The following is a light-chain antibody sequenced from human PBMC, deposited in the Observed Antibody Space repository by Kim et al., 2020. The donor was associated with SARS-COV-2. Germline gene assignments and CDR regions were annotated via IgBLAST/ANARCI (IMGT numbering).Light chain of an antibody. V-gene: IGKV3-20*01. J-gene: IGKJ2*02. Sequence: EIVLTQSPGTLSLSPGERATLSCRASQSVRSSYLAWYQQKPGQAPRLLIYGASSRAAGIPDRFSGSGSGTDFTLTITRLGPEDFAVYYCQQYGSSRTFGQGTKLEI. CDR2: GAS. CDR3: QQYGSSRT. CDR1: QSVRSSY.